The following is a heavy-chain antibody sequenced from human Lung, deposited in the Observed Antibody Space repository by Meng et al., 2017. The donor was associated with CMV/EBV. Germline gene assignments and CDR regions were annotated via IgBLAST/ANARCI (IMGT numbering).Heavy chain of an antibody. CDR3: ARGPGIAVAGLFDY. D-gene: IGHD6-19*01. CDR2: IIPIFGTA. Sequence: SVKVSXKASGGTFSSYAISWVRQAPGQGLEWMGGIIPIFGTANYAQKFQGRVTITTDESTSTAYMELGSLRSEDTAVYYCARGPGIAVAGLFDYWGQGTLVTVSS. J-gene: IGHJ4*02. CDR1: GGTFSSYA. V-gene: IGHV1-69*05.